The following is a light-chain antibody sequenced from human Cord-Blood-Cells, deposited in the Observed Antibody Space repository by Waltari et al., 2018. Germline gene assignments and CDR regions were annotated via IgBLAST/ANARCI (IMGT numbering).Light chain of an antibody. Sequence: QSVLTQPPSASGTPGPRVTIPCSGSSSNIGSHYVYCNQQLPGTAPKLLINRNNQRPSGVPDRFSGSKSCTSASLAISGLRSEDEADYYCAAWDDSLSGVVFGGGTKLTVL. CDR1: SSNIGSHY. CDR2: RNN. CDR3: AAWDDSLSGVV. J-gene: IGLJ2*01. V-gene: IGLV1-47*01.